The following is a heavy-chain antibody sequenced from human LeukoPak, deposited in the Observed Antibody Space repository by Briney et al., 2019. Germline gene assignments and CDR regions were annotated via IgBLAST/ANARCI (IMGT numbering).Heavy chain of an antibody. CDR3: ARVKGDAFDI. Sequence: GGSLRLSCVASGFSSSSYWMTWVRPAPGKGLEWVATIKQDGSEQYYVDSVRGRFTISRDNAKNSLYLQMNRLRAEDTGVYYCARVKGDAFDIWGQGTVVTVSS. V-gene: IGHV3-7*04. J-gene: IGHJ3*02. CDR2: IKQDGSEQ. CDR1: GFSSSSYW.